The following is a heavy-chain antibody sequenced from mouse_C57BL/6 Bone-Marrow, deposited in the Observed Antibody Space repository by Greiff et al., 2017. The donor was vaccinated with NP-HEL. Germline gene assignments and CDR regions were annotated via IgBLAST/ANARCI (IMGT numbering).Heavy chain of an antibody. CDR2: IDPSDSYT. V-gene: IGHV1-59*01. J-gene: IGHJ3*01. CDR3: ARPLTAY. Sequence: VQLQQPGAELVRPGTSVKLSCKASGYTFTSYWMHWVKQRPGQGLEWIGVIDPSDSYTNYNQKFKGKATLTVDTSSSTAYMQLSSLTSEDSAVYYCARPLTAYWGRGTLVTVSA. CDR1: GYTFTSYW.